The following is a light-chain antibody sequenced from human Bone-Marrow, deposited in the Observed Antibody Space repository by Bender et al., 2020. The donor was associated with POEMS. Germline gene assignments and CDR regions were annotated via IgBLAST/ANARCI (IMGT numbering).Light chain of an antibody. V-gene: IGLV1-40*01. CDR2: GYN. J-gene: IGLJ3*02. Sequence: QSVLTQPPSVSGAPGQRVTISCTGSSSNTGSGYDINWYQHLPGTAPNLLIYGYNNRPSGVPDRFSGSKSGTSASLDITGLQAEDEGDYYCQSYDNSLGGWVFGGGTKLTVL. CDR1: SSNTGSGYD. CDR3: QSYDNSLGGWV.